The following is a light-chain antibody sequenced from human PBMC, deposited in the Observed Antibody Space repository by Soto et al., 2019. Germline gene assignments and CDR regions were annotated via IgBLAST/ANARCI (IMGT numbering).Light chain of an antibody. CDR1: QSVSSSY. V-gene: IGKV3-20*01. J-gene: IGKJ1*01. CDR2: GAS. Sequence: EIVLTQSPGTLSFSPGERATLSCRASQSVSSSYLAWYQQKPGQAPRLLIYGASSRATGIPDRFSGSGSGTEFALTISRLEPEDFAVYSCQQYGSSPRTFGQGTKVEIK. CDR3: QQYGSSPRT.